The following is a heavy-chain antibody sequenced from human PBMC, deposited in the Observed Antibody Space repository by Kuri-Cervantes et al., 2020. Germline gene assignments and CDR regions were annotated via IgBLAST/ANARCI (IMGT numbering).Heavy chain of an antibody. CDR1: GFTFSSYA. J-gene: IGHJ4*02. V-gene: IGHV3-23*01. D-gene: IGHD6-13*01. Sequence: GESLKISCAASGFTFSSYAMSWVRQAPGKGLEWVSAISGSGGSTYYADSVKGRFTISRDNAKNSLYLQMNSLRAEDTAVYYCARDPIAAAVFDYWGQGTLVTVSS. CDR3: ARDPIAAAVFDY. CDR2: ISGSGGST.